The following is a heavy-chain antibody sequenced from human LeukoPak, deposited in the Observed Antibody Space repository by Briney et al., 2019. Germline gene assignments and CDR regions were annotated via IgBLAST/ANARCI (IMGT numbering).Heavy chain of an antibody. D-gene: IGHD6-19*01. J-gene: IGHJ4*02. V-gene: IGHV3-48*04. CDR2: ISSSSSTI. CDR3: ARAYWDSSGSPFDY. CDR1: GFTFSSYA. Sequence: GGSLRPSCAASGFTFSSYAMHWVRQAPGKGLEWVSYISSSSSTIYYADSVKGRFTISRDNAKNSLYLQMNSLRAEDTAVYYCARAYWDSSGSPFDYWGQGTLVTVSS.